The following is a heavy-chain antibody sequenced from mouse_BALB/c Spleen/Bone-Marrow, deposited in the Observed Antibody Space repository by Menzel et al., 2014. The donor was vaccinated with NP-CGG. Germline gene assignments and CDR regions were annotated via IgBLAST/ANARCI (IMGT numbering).Heavy chain of an antibody. CDR2: INPSTGYT. CDR3: ARSPHYYDLDY. V-gene: IGHV1-4*01. D-gene: IGHD1-2*01. J-gene: IGHJ2*01. Sequence: VQLQQSGAELAIPGASVKMSCKASGYTFTSYWMHWVKQRPGQGLEWIGYINPSTGYTEYNQKFKDKATLTADKSSSTAYMQLSSLTSEDSAVYYCARSPHYYDLDYWGQGTTLTVSS. CDR1: GYTFTSYW.